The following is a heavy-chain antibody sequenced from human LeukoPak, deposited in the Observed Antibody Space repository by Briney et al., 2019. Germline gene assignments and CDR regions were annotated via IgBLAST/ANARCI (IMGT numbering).Heavy chain of an antibody. CDR2: INPNSGGT. D-gene: IGHD2-15*01. CDR3: ARGENRYCSGGSCYSLLYWYFDL. V-gene: IGHV1-2*02. J-gene: IGHJ2*01. Sequence: ASVKVSCKASGYTFTGYYMHWVRQAPGQGLEWMGWINPNSGGTNYAQKFQGRVTMTRDTSISTAYMELSRLRSDDTAVYYCARGENRYCSGGSCYSLLYWYFDLWGRGTPVTVSS. CDR1: GYTFTGYY.